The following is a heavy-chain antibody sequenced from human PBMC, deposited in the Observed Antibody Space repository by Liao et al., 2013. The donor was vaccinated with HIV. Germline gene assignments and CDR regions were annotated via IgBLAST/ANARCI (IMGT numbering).Heavy chain of an antibody. D-gene: IGHD3-10*01. Sequence: QVQLQESGPGLVKPSETLSLTCTVSGGSIRSYYWSWIRQPPGKGLEWIGDIYYTGSTNYNPSLKSRVTLSVDASKNRVSLKLSSVTAADTAVYYCARRLGITVVPYYYYYMDVWGKGTTVTVSS. J-gene: IGHJ6*03. CDR1: GGSIRSYY. CDR3: ARRLGITVVPYYYYYMDV. V-gene: IGHV4-59*01. CDR2: IYYTGST.